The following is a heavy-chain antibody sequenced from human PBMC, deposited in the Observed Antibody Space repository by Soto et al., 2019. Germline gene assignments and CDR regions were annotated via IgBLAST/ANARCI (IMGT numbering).Heavy chain of an antibody. CDR2: MNPDSGDT. D-gene: IGHD3-22*01. Sequence: ASVKVSCKASGYTFTSYDISWVRQATGQGLEWMGWMNPDSGDTGFAQRFQGRVTLTRNTSIRTAYMGLSSLRSEDTAVYYCARGRRDYYDSGDWVPSGYWG. J-gene: IGHJ4*01. CDR1: GYTFTSYD. CDR3: ARGRRDYYDSGDWVPSGY. V-gene: IGHV1-8*01.